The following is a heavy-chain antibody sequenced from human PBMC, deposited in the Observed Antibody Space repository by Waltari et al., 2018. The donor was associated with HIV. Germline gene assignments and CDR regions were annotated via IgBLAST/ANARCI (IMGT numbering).Heavy chain of an antibody. Sequence: QVQLVESGGGVVQPGGSLKLSCAASGFSFSTLPMHWVRPAPGKGVGWVALISVDGENKKYPRSVKGRITVSRDNSNKTVELQMSRLGPGDTGVYYCGREGDCFSNKCSGGLMGYWGQGTLVTVSS. CDR1: GFSFSTLP. CDR2: ISVDGENK. V-gene: IGHV3-30*14. CDR3: GREGDCFSNKCSGGLMGY. D-gene: IGHD2-2*01. J-gene: IGHJ4*02.